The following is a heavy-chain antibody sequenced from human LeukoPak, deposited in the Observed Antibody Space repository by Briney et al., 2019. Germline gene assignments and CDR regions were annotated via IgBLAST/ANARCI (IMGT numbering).Heavy chain of an antibody. Sequence: ASVKVSCKASGYTFTSYGISWVRPAPGQGLEWMGWISAYNGNTNYAQKLQGRVTMTTDTSTSTAYMELRSLRSDDTAVYYCARDPEYYYDSSGYYRPFDYWGQGTLVTVSS. CDR3: ARDPEYYYDSSGYYRPFDY. CDR1: GYTFTSYG. J-gene: IGHJ4*02. CDR2: ISAYNGNT. D-gene: IGHD3-22*01. V-gene: IGHV1-18*01.